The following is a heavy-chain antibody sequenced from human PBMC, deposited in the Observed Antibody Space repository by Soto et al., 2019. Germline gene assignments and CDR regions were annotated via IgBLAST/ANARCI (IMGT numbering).Heavy chain of an antibody. CDR1: GFTFSNYA. J-gene: IGHJ4*02. D-gene: IGHD6-13*01. CDR3: AKDQGSSWYEIDY. V-gene: IGHV3-23*01. CDR2: ISGSGGST. Sequence: EVQLLESGGGLVQPGGSLRLSCAASGFTFSNYAVTWFRQAPGKGREWVPTISGSGGSTYYADSVKGRFTISRDNSKNTLYLQMNSLRAEDTAVYYCAKDQGSSWYEIDYWGQGTLVTVSS.